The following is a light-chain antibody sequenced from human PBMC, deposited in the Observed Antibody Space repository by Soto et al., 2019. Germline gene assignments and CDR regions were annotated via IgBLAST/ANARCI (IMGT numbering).Light chain of an antibody. J-gene: IGKJ2*01. CDR2: GAS. Sequence: EIVLTQSPDTLSLSPGDRATLSCRASQSVSSSDLAWYQQKPGQAPRLLIYGASTRATGIPDRFSGSGSGTDFTLTISRLEPEDFAVYYCQQYGGSPLYTFGQGTK. CDR1: QSVSSSD. CDR3: QQYGGSPLYT. V-gene: IGKV3-20*01.